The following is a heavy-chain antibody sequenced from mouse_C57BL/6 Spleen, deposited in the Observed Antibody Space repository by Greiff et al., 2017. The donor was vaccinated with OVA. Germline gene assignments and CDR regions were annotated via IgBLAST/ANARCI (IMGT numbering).Heavy chain of an antibody. CDR2: LDPSDSST. Sequence: QVQLQQPGAELVKPGASVKLSCKASGYTFTSYWMQWVKQRPGQGLEWIGELDPSDSSTNYHPKFQGKATVTVDTSSRPAYMQRSSLTSEDSAVYYCARGRLYDYDEAGAYWGQGTLVTVAA. V-gene: IGHV1-50*01. D-gene: IGHD2-4*01. CDR1: GYTFTSYW. J-gene: IGHJ3*01. CDR3: ARGRLYDYDEAGAY.